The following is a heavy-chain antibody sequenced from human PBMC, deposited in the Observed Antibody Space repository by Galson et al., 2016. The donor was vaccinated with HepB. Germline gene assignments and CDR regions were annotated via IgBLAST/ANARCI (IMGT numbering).Heavy chain of an antibody. CDR1: GFTFSSYA. J-gene: IGHJ4*02. CDR2: ISYDGSNK. V-gene: IGHV3-30*04. D-gene: IGHD2-2*01. CDR3: AKDGRIYCSSASCHDHFHY. Sequence: SCAASGFTFSSYAMHWVRQAPGKGLEWVAFISYDGSNKKYADSVKGRFTISRDNSKKTLYLQMNSLRAEDTAVYYCAKDGRIYCSSASCHDHFHYWGQGTLVTVSS.